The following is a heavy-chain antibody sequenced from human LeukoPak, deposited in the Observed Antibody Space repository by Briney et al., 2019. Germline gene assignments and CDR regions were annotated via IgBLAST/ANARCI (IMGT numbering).Heavy chain of an antibody. J-gene: IGHJ5*02. CDR2: INHSGST. D-gene: IGHD5-18*01. CDR1: GGSFSGYY. V-gene: IGHV4-34*01. Sequence: SETLSLTCAVYGGSFSGYYWSWIRQPPGKGLEWIGEINHSGSTNYNPSLKSRVTISVDTSKNQFSLKLSSVTAADTAVYYCARGHRWIQLWFDLNWFGPWGQGTLVTVSS. CDR3: ARGHRWIQLWFDLNWFGP.